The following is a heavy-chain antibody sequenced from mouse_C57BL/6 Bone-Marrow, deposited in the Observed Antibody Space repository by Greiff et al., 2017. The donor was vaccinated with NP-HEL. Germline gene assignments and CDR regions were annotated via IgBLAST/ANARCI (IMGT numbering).Heavy chain of an antibody. CDR2: ISPGSGST. J-gene: IGHJ4*01. D-gene: IGHD2-3*01. CDR1: GYTFTSYW. CDR3: ARRIDGYPSYYAMDY. V-gene: IGHV1-55*01. Sequence: QVQLQQPGAELVKPGASVKMSCKASGYTFTSYWITWVKQRPGQGLEWIGDISPGSGSTNYNEKFKSKATLTVDTSSSTAYMQLSSRTSEDSAVYYCARRIDGYPSYYAMDYWGQGTSVTVSS.